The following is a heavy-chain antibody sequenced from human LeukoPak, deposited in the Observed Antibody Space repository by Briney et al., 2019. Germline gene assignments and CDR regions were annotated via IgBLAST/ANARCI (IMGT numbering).Heavy chain of an antibody. CDR3: ARDPDILLGVNFDY. Sequence: PGGSLRLSCTGSGFNFIEYGINWVRQAPGKGLEWVAFIRWDGKYTYYGDSVKGRFTVSRDNAQNSLYLQMHSLRAGDTAVYYCARDPDILLGVNFDYWGQGALVIVSS. D-gene: IGHD2-21*01. J-gene: IGHJ4*02. V-gene: IGHV3-30*02. CDR1: GFNFIEYG. CDR2: IRWDGKYT.